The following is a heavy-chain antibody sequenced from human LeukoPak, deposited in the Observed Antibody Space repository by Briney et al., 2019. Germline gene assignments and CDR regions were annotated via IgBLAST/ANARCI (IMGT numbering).Heavy chain of an antibody. CDR2: MKQDGSEK. D-gene: IGHD6-19*01. Sequence: GGSLRLSCAASGFTFSSYWMSWVRQAPGKGLEWVANMKQDGSEKYYVDSVKGRFTISRDNAKNSLYLQMNSLRAEDTAVYYCARRDSSGWYEENNWFDPWGQGTLVTVSS. J-gene: IGHJ5*02. CDR3: ARRDSSGWYEENNWFDP. V-gene: IGHV3-7*01. CDR1: GFTFSSYW.